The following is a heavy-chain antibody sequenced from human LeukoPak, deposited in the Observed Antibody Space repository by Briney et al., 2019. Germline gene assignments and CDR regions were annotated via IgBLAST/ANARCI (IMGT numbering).Heavy chain of an antibody. V-gene: IGHV3-43*02. CDR1: GFTFEDYA. CDR3: AKDWETTGYEH. CDR2: VTGDGSST. Sequence: GGSLRLSCAASGFTFEDYAMHWVRQAPGKGLEWVSFVTGDGSSTYYADSVKGRFTISRDNSKNSLYLQMNSLRIEDTALYYCAKDWETTGYEHWGQGTLVTVSS. J-gene: IGHJ1*01. D-gene: IGHD3-9*01.